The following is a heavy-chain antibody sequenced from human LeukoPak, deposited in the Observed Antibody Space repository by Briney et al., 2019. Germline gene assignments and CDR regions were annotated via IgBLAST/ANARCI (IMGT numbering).Heavy chain of an antibody. D-gene: IGHD2-15*01. J-gene: IGHJ5*02. CDR2: INHSGST. CDR3: ARVLSWYCSGGSCAGQNWFDP. Sequence: PSETLSLTCAVYGGSFSGYYWTWIRQPPGKGLEWIGEINHSGSTNYNPSLKSRVTISVDTSKNQFSLKLSSVTAADTAVYYCARVLSWYCSGGSCAGQNWFDPWGQGTLVTVSS. V-gene: IGHV4-34*01. CDR1: GGSFSGYY.